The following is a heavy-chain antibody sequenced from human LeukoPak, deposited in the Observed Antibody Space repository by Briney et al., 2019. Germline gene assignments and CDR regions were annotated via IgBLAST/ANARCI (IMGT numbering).Heavy chain of an antibody. CDR3: ARVQISSSWRPSVMDYYYYMDV. CDR2: IYYSGST. D-gene: IGHD6-13*01. Sequence: SETLSLTCTVSGGSISSSNYYWGWIRQPSGKGLEWIGSIYYSGSTYYNPSLESRVAISVDTSKNQFSLKLSSVTAADTAVYYCARVQISSSWRPSVMDYYYYMDVWGTGTTVTVSS. CDR1: GGSISSSNYY. V-gene: IGHV4-39*07. J-gene: IGHJ6*03.